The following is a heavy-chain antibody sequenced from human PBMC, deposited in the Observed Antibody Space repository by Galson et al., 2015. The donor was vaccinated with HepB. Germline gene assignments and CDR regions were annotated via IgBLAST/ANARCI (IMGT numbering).Heavy chain of an antibody. J-gene: IGHJ2*01. CDR1: GGSISSYY. CDR2: IYYSGST. D-gene: IGHD2-2*01. V-gene: IGHV4-59*01. Sequence: QVQLQESGPGLVKPSETLSLTCTVSGGSISSYYWSWIRQPPGKGLEWIGYIYYSGSTNYNPSLKSRVTISVDTSKNQFSLKLSSVTAADTAVYYCAGRYCSSTSCYARGDLYWYFDLWGRGTLVTVSS. CDR3: AGRYCSSTSCYARGDLYWYFDL.